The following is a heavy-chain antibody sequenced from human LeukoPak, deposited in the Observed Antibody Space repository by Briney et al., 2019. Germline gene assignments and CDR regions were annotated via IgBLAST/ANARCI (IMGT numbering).Heavy chain of an antibody. CDR2: INHSGST. D-gene: IGHD6-13*01. Sequence: PSETLSLTCGAHGGSFNDYSWTWIRQSPGKGLEWIGEINHSGSTTYNPSLKSRFTMSVDASKNQISLRLSSVTAADTAVYYCARLGLYTSSWYRYYYFDYWGQGTLVTVSS. V-gene: IGHV4-34*01. CDR3: ARLGLYTSSWYRYYYFDY. CDR1: GGSFNDYS. J-gene: IGHJ4*02.